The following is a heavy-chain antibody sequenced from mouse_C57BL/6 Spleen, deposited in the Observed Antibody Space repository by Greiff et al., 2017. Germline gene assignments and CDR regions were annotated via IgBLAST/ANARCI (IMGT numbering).Heavy chain of an antibody. D-gene: IGHD2-3*01. CDR1: GYTFTSYW. V-gene: IGHV1-52*01. CDR3: ARRVDDGYFYDMDY. CDR2: IDPSDSDT. J-gene: IGHJ2*01. Sequence: VQLQQPGPELVRPGSSVKLSCKASGYTFTSYWMHWVKQRPIQGLEWIGNIDPSDSDTTYNQKFKDKATLTVDKSSSTAYMQLSSLTSEVSAVYYCARRVDDGYFYDMDYWGQGTTLTVSS.